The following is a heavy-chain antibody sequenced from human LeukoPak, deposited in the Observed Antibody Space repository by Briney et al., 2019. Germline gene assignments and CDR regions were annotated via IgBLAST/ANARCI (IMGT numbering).Heavy chain of an antibody. D-gene: IGHD3-10*01. V-gene: IGHV3-7*01. CDR2: IKQDGIEK. CDR1: GFTFSSYW. Sequence: GGSLRLSCAASGFTFSSYWMDWVRQVPGKGLEWVANIKQDGIEKYFVGSMKGRFAISRDNAKNSLYLQMNSLRVEDTAVYYCAREGMVRGVPDAFDLWGQGTMVTVSS. CDR3: AREGMVRGVPDAFDL. J-gene: IGHJ3*01.